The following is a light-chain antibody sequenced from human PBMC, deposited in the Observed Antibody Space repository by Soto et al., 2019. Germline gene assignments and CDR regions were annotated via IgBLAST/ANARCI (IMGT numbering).Light chain of an antibody. J-gene: IGLJ1*01. Sequence: QTVVTQEPSFSVSPGGTVTLTCGLSSGSVSASYYPSWYQQTPGQAPRTLIYSTNIHSSGVPDRFSGSILGNKAALTITGAQADDECDYYCVLFMGSGISVFGTGTKVTVL. CDR1: SGSVSASYY. CDR3: VLFMGSGISV. V-gene: IGLV8-61*01. CDR2: STN.